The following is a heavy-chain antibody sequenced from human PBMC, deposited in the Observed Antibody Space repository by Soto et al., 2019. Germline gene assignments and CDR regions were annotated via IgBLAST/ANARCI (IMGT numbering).Heavy chain of an antibody. CDR2: IIPIFGTA. CDR3: ARDLYDRSGYYALPID. Sequence: QVQLVQSGAKVKKPGSSVKVSCKASGGTFSSYAISWVRQAPGQGLEWMGGIIPIFGTANYAQKFQGRVTITEDETTSTAYIELSSLRSEDTAVYYCARDLYDRSGYYALPIDWGQGTLVTVSS. V-gene: IGHV1-69*01. CDR1: GGTFSSYA. D-gene: IGHD3-22*01. J-gene: IGHJ4*02.